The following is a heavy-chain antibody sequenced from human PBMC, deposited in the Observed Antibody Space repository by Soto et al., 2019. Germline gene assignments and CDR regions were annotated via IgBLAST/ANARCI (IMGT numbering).Heavy chain of an antibody. CDR1: GGSFSAYY. J-gene: IGHJ4*02. Sequence: PSETLSLTCAVYGGSFSAYYWSWVRQPPGKGLEWIGEIIHSESTKYNPSLKSRVTISVDTSKNQFSLKLSSVTAADTAVYYCASRDPGTSVDYWGQGTLVTVSS. V-gene: IGHV4-34*12. CDR2: IIHSEST. D-gene: IGHD1-7*01. CDR3: ASRDPGTSVDY.